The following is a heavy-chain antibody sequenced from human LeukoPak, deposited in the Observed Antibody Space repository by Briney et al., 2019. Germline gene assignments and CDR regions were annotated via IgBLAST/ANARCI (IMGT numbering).Heavy chain of an antibody. J-gene: IGHJ6*03. CDR2: IYPSGTT. CDR1: GASITNFY. D-gene: IGHD4/OR15-4a*01. Sequence: PSETLSLTCTVSGASITNFYWSWVRRPPGKGLEWIGYIYPSGTTNYNPSLQSRVTMSLDTSKNQLSLRLSSVTAAVTAVYFCASLKVSVVLGAISYYMDVWGKGTTVTVSS. V-gene: IGHV4-4*09. CDR3: ASLKVSVVLGAISYYMDV.